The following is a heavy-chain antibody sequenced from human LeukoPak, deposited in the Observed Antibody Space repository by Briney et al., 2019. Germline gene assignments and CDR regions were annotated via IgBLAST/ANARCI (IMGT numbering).Heavy chain of an antibody. D-gene: IGHD4-17*01. CDR3: ARDIDYGDYGGELDY. V-gene: IGHV3-48*01. Sequence: PGGSLRLSCAASGFTFSSYSMNWVRQAPGKGLEWVSYISSSSSTIYYADSVKGRFTISRDNAKNSLYLQMNSLRAEDTAVYYCARDIDYGDYGGELDYWGQGTLVTVSS. CDR1: GFTFSSYS. CDR2: ISSSSSTI. J-gene: IGHJ4*02.